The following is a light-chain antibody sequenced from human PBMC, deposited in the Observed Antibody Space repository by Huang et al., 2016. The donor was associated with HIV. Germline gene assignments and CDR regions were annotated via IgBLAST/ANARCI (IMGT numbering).Light chain of an antibody. J-gene: IGKJ1*01. V-gene: IGKV3-15*01. CDR2: AAS. CDR1: QSVSSN. CDR3: HQYNNWPQT. Sequence: EIVMTQSPATLSVSPGERATLSCRASQSVSSNLAWYQEKPGQAPRLLIYAASARATGIPARFSGSGSGTEFTLTISSLQSEDFAVYYCHQYNNWPQTFGQGTKVEIK.